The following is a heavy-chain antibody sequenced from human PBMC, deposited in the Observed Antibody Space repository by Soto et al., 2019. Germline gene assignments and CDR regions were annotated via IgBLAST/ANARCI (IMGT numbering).Heavy chain of an antibody. CDR3: AKDHFPLVPYDAFDI. Sequence: SLRLSCAASGFTFDDYAMHWVRQAPGKGLEWVSGISWNSGSIGCADSVKGRFTISRDNAKNSLYLQMNSLRAEDTALYYCAKDHFPLVPYDAFDIWGQGTMVT. CDR2: ISWNSGSI. J-gene: IGHJ3*02. D-gene: IGHD6-13*01. CDR1: GFTFDDYA. V-gene: IGHV3-9*01.